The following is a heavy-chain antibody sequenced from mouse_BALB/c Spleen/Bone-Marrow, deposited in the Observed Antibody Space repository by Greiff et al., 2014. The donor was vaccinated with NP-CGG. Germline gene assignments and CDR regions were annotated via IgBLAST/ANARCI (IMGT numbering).Heavy chain of an antibody. D-gene: IGHD2-4*01. CDR3: AKEGGLRREDYYAMDY. Sequence: EVQLVESGPELVKPGASVKMSCKASGYTFSAYVMHWVQQKPGQGLEWIGYINPYNDGTKYNEKFKGKATLTSDKSSSTAYMELSRLITEDSAVDYCAKEGGLRREDYYAMDYWGQGTSVTVSS. CDR1: GYTFSAYV. J-gene: IGHJ4*01. CDR2: INPYNDGT. V-gene: IGHV1-14*01.